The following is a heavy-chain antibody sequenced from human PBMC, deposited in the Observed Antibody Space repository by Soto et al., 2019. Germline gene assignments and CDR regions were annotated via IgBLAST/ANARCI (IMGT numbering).Heavy chain of an antibody. Sequence: ASVKVSCKASGYTFTSYGISWVRQAPGQGLEWMGWISAYNGNTNYAQKLQGRVTMTTDTSTSTAYMELRSLRSDDTAVYYCARDRDYCGGDCYPHYWGQGXLVTVYS. CDR2: ISAYNGNT. V-gene: IGHV1-18*01. D-gene: IGHD2-21*02. CDR3: ARDRDYCGGDCYPHY. J-gene: IGHJ4*02. CDR1: GYTFTSYG.